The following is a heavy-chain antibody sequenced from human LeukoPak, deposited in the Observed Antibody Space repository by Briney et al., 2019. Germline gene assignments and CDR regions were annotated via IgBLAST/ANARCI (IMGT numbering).Heavy chain of an antibody. J-gene: IGHJ6*04. Sequence: SETLSLTCTVSGGSISSSNYYWGWIRQPPGKGLEWIGNIYYTGSTYFNPSLKSRVTISVDTSKNQFSLKLSSVTAADTAVYYCARKGDVWGKGTTVTVSP. V-gene: IGHV4-39*01. CDR1: GGSISSSNYY. CDR3: ARKGDV. CDR2: IYYTGST.